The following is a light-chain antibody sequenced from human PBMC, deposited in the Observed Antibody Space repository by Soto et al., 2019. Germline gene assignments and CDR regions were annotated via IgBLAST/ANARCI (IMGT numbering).Light chain of an antibody. Sequence: EVVMTQSPATLSVSPGERATLSCRAGRSVDSNLAWYQQKPGQAPRLLIYDASTRATGIPARFSGSGSGTEFTLTFSSLQSEDFAVYYCQKFNKWPLTFGQGTKVE. J-gene: IGKJ1*01. CDR1: RSVDSN. CDR3: QKFNKWPLT. CDR2: DAS. V-gene: IGKV3-15*01.